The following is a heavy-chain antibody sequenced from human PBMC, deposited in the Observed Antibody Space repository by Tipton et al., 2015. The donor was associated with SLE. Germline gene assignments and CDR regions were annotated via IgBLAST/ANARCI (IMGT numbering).Heavy chain of an antibody. V-gene: IGHV1-69*01. Sequence: QLVQSGAEVKKPGSSVKVSCKASGGTFNTYDISWVRQDPGQGLEWMGGIIPIFGTTNYAQKFQGRVTITADESTNTAYMELNSMRSEDTAVYYCARGNYYNSDDRWFDPWGQGTLVTVSS. CDR2: IIPIFGTT. CDR1: GGTFNTYD. CDR3: ARGNYYNSDDRWFDP. D-gene: IGHD3-22*01. J-gene: IGHJ5*02.